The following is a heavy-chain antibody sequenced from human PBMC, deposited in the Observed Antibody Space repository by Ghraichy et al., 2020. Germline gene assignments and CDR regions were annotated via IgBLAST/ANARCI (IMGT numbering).Heavy chain of an antibody. J-gene: IGHJ5*02. D-gene: IGHD3-10*01. CDR2: ISHSGST. CDR3: ARVYYGSGSGFDP. Sequence: ASLSLTCAVYGGSFSPYYWSWIRQPPGKGLQWIGEISHSGSTNHNPSLKSRVTISVDTSKNQVSLKLRSVTAADTAVYYCARVYYGSGSGFDPWGQGTLVTVSS. V-gene: IGHV4-34*01. CDR1: GGSFSPYY.